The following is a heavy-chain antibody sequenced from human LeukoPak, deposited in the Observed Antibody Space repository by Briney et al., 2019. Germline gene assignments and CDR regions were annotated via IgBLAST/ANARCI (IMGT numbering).Heavy chain of an antibody. CDR3: ARDHQGYFDY. J-gene: IGHJ4*02. CDR2: IYYSGST. CDR1: GGSISSGDYY. V-gene: IGHV4-30-4*01. Sequence: SEALSLTCTVSGGSISSGDYYWSWIRQPPGKGLEWIGYIYYSGSTYYNPSLKSRVTISVDTSKNQFSLKLSSVTAADTAVYYCARDHQGYFDYWGQGTLVTVSS.